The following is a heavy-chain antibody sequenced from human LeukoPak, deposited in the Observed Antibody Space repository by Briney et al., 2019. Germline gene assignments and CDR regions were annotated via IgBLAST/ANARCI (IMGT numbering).Heavy chain of an antibody. CDR1: GFTVSSNY. V-gene: IGHV3-66*01. J-gene: IGHJ4*02. CDR2: IYSGGST. CDR3: ARGHSQWGLPDFDY. D-gene: IGHD1-26*01. Sequence: PGGSLRLSCAASGFTVSSNYMSWVRQAPGKGLEWVSVIYSGGSTYYADSVKGRFTISRDNSKNTLYLQMNSLRAEDTAVYYCARGHSQWGLPDFDYWGQGTLVTVSS.